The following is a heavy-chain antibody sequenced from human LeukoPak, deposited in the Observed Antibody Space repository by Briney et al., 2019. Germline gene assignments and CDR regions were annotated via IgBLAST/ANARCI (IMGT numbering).Heavy chain of an antibody. CDR1: GGTISSYY. J-gene: IGHJ4*02. D-gene: IGHD3-22*01. Sequence: SETLSLTCAASGGTISSYYWNWIRQPPGKGLEWVGYIYYSGSTNYNPSLMSGVTISVDTSKNQFSLKLSSVTAADTAVDYCARVSGGGYSDYWGQGTLVTVSS. CDR2: IYYSGST. V-gene: IGHV4-59*01. CDR3: ARVSGGGYSDY.